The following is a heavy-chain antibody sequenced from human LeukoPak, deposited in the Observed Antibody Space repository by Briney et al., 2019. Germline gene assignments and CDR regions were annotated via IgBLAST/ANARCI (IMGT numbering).Heavy chain of an antibody. Sequence: SVKVSCKVFGGTFSSYAINWVRQAPGQGLEWMGRIIPMLGTVNYAQKFQGRVTIIADKFTSTAYMELSSLRSEDTAVYFCARDQEVGATPYFGMDVWGQGTTVTVSS. CDR3: ARDQEVGATPYFGMDV. J-gene: IGHJ6*02. CDR1: GGTFSSYA. V-gene: IGHV1-69*04. D-gene: IGHD1-26*01. CDR2: IIPMLGTV.